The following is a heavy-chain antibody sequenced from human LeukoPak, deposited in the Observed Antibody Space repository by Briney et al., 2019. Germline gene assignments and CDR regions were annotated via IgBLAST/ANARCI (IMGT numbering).Heavy chain of an antibody. CDR1: GYTFTSYD. CDR3: ARDYFDPDGGSYLGYYYMDV. J-gene: IGHJ6*03. CDR2: MNPNSGNT. V-gene: IGHV1-8*01. D-gene: IGHD1-26*01. Sequence: ASVKVSCKASGYTFTSYDINWVRQATGQGLEWMGWMNPNSGNTGYAQKFQGRVTMTRNTSISTAYMELSSLRSEDTAVYYCARDYFDPDGGSYLGYYYMDVWGKGTTVTVSS.